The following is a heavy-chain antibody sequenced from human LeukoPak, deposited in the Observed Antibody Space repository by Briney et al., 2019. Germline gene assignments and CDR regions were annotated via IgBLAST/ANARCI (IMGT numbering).Heavy chain of an antibody. CDR1: GFSLSTSGMR. CDR2: IDWDDDK. J-gene: IGHJ4*02. Sequence: SGPALVKPTQTLTLTRTFSGFSLSTSGMRVSWIRQPPGKALEWLARIDWDDDKFYSTSLKTRLTISKDTSKNQVVLTMTNMDPVDTATYYCARILGGSHFDYWGQGTLVTVSS. V-gene: IGHV2-70*04. CDR3: ARILGGSHFDY. D-gene: IGHD1-26*01.